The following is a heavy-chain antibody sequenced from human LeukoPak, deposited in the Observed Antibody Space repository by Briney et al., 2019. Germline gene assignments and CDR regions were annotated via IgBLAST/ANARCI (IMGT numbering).Heavy chain of an antibody. J-gene: IGHJ3*02. D-gene: IGHD2-15*01. Sequence: GGSLRLSCAASGFTLSSYWMSWVRPAPGKGLEWVAKIKQDGGEKYYVDSVKGRFTISRDNAKNTLYLQRNSLRAEDTAVYYCAKDGLPGGAFDIWGQGTMVTVSS. V-gene: IGHV3-7*03. CDR1: GFTLSSYW. CDR3: AKDGLPGGAFDI. CDR2: IKQDGGEK.